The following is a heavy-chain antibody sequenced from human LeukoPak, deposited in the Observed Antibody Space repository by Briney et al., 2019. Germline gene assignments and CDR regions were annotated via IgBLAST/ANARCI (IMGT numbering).Heavy chain of an antibody. CDR1: GISFSGYA. D-gene: IGHD3-10*01. CDR2: IKYDASNE. CDR3: AKDYYYGSGRGFDY. Sequence: PGGSLRLSCAVSGISFSGYAMHWVRQAPGKGLEWVGLIKYDASNEYYADSVKGRFTISRDNAKNSLYLQMNSLRAEDTALYYCAKDYYYGSGRGFDYWGQGTLVTVSS. J-gene: IGHJ4*02. V-gene: IGHV3-30*02.